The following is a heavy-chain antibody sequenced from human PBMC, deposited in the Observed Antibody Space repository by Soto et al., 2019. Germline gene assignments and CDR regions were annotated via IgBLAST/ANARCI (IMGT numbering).Heavy chain of an antibody. CDR3: AAEGRLRLSGPAPIYYYYYGMDV. CDR2: INAGNGNT. J-gene: IGHJ6*02. Sequence: ASVKVSCKASGYTFTSYAMHWVRQAPGQRLEWIGWINAGNGNTKYAQKFQERVTITRDMSTSTAYMELSSLRSEDTAVYYCAAEGRLRLSGPAPIYYYYYGMDVWGQGTTVTVSS. CDR1: GYTFTSYA. V-gene: IGHV1-3*01. D-gene: IGHD4-17*01.